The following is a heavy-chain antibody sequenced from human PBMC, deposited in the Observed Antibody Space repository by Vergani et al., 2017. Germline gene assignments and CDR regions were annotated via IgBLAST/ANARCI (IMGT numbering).Heavy chain of an antibody. Sequence: QVQLVESGGGVVQPGRSLRLSCAASGFTFSSYGMHWVRQAPGKGLEWVAVISYDGSNKYYADSVKGRFTISRDNSKNTLYLQMNSLRAEDTAVYYCARDPGITMIVVVITQGYYYGMDVWGQGTTVTVSS. CDR3: ARDPGITMIVVVITQGYYYGMDV. D-gene: IGHD3-22*01. CDR2: ISYDGSNK. J-gene: IGHJ6*02. CDR1: GFTFSSYG. V-gene: IGHV3-30*03.